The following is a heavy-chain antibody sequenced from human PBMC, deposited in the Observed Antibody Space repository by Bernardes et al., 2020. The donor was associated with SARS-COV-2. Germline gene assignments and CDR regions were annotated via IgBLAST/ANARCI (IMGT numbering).Heavy chain of an antibody. V-gene: IGHV1-69*04. CDR3: ARDSGPYVDRENWYFDL. D-gene: IGHD5-12*01. CDR2: IIPILSIT. Sequence: SVKVSCKASGGTFDSYTISWVRQAPGQGLEWMGRIIPILSITSYAQNFQGRVTITADKSTSTAYMELSSLRSEDTAVYYCARDSGPYVDRENWYFDLWGRGTLVTVSS. J-gene: IGHJ2*01. CDR1: GGTFDSYT.